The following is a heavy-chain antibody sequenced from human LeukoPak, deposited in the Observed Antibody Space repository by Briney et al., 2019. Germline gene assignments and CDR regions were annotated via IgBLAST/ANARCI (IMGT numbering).Heavy chain of an antibody. Sequence: ASVKVSCKASGYTFTGYYMHWVRQAPGQGLEWMGWINPNSGGTNYAQKFQGRVTMTRDTSISTAYMELSRLRSDDTAVYYCARDRGYSGHEGRGYMDVWGKGTTVTVSS. D-gene: IGHD5-12*01. CDR1: GYTFTGYY. CDR2: INPNSGGT. V-gene: IGHV1-2*02. J-gene: IGHJ6*03. CDR3: ARDRGYSGHEGRGYMDV.